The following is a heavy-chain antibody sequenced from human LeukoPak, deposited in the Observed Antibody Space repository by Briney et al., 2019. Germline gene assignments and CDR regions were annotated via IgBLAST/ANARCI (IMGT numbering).Heavy chain of an antibody. CDR1: GFTFSSYA. Sequence: GSLRLSCAASGFTFSSYAMHWVRQAPGKGLEWVAVISYDGSNKYYADSVKGRFTISRDNSKNTLYLQMNSLRAEDTAVYYCARVLDIVVVVAAKASSGGMDVWGQGTTVTVSS. CDR3: ARVLDIVVVVAAKASSGGMDV. J-gene: IGHJ6*02. D-gene: IGHD2-15*01. V-gene: IGHV3-30-3*01. CDR2: ISYDGSNK.